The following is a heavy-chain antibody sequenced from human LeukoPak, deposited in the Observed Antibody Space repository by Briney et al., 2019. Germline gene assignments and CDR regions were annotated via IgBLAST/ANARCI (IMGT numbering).Heavy chain of an antibody. CDR1: GYTLTELS. Sequence: GASVKVSCKVSGYTLTELSMHWVRQAPGKGLEWMGGFDPEDGETIYAQKFQGRVTMTEDTSTDTAYMELSSLRSEDTAVYYCATVNPVVPAAWFDPWGQGTLVTVSS. J-gene: IGHJ5*02. CDR2: FDPEDGET. CDR3: ATVNPVVPAAWFDP. D-gene: IGHD2-2*01. V-gene: IGHV1-24*01.